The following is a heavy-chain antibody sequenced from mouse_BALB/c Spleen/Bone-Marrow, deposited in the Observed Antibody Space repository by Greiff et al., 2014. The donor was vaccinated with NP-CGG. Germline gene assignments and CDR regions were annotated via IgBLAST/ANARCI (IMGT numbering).Heavy chain of an antibody. CDR1: GYTFTSYW. V-gene: IGHV1-87*01. Sequence: VQLQQSGAGLARPGASVKLSCKASGYTFTSYWMQWVKQRPGQGLEWIGAIYPGDGDTRYTQKFKGKATLTADKSSSTAYMQLSSLASEDSAVYYCARGDYDYDDWFAYWGQGTLVTVSA. J-gene: IGHJ3*01. CDR3: ARGDYDYDDWFAY. D-gene: IGHD2-4*01. CDR2: IYPGDGDT.